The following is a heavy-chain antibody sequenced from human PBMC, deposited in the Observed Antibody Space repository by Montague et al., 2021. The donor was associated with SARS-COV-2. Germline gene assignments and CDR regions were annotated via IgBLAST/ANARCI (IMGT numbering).Heavy chain of an antibody. CDR1: GGSISASSYY. Sequence: SETLSLTCTVSGGSISASSYYWGWIRQPPGKGLEWIGSIYYSGSTYYNPSLKSRVTITVDTSKNQFSLKLSSVTAAETAVYYCARDTSITMLVVVNRYRVDDWGQGTTVTVSS. CDR2: IYYSGST. D-gene: IGHD3-22*01. V-gene: IGHV4-39*07. CDR3: ARDTSITMLVVVNRYRVDD. J-gene: IGHJ6*02.